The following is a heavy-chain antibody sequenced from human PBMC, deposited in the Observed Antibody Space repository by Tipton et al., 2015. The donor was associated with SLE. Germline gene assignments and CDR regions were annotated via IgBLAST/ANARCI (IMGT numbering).Heavy chain of an antibody. CDR3: ARIWVVPAAPLDY. CDR2: IYHSGST. V-gene: IGHV4-34*01. CDR1: GGSFSSYY. J-gene: IGHJ4*02. D-gene: IGHD2-2*01. Sequence: TLSLTCAVYGGSFSSYYWSWIRQPPGKGLEWIGSIYHSGSTYYNPSLKSRVTISVDTSKNQFSLKLSSVTAADTAVYYCARIWVVPAAPLDYWGQGTLVTVSS.